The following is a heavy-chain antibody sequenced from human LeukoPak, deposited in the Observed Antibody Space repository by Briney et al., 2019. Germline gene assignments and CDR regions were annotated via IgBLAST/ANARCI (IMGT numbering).Heavy chain of an antibody. Sequence: GESLRLSCGASGFTFNSYWFHWVRQAPGKGLEWVSAISGSGGSTYYADSVKGRFTISRDDSKNTLYLQMNSLRAEDTAVYYCAKDLLNYYDSSGYDRNAFDIWGQGTMVTVSS. CDR3: AKDLLNYYDSSGYDRNAFDI. V-gene: IGHV3-23*01. CDR2: ISGSGGST. J-gene: IGHJ3*02. D-gene: IGHD3-22*01. CDR1: GFTFNSYW.